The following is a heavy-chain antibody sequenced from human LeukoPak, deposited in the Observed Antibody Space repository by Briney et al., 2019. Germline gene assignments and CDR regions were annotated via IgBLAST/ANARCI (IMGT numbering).Heavy chain of an antibody. D-gene: IGHD2-2*01. V-gene: IGHV4-34*01. J-gene: IGHJ5*02. CDR2: INHSGST. CDR3: ARGPSCSSTSCYPDEDVWFDP. Sequence: SETLSLTCAVYGGSFSGYYWSWIRQPPGKGLEWIGEINHSGSTNYNPSLKSRVTISVDTSKNQFSLKLSSVTAADTAVCYCARGPSCSSTSCYPDEDVWFDPWGQGTLVTVSS. CDR1: GGSFSGYY.